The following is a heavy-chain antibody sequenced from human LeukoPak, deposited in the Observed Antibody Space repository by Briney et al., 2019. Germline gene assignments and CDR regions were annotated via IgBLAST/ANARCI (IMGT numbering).Heavy chain of an antibody. CDR3: ANIWFGGLTYDNWFDP. CDR2: INHSGST. Sequence: SETLSLTCAVYGGSFSGYYWSWIRQPPGKGLEWIGEINHSGSTNYNPSLKSRVTISVDTSKNQFSLKLSSVTAADTAVYYCANIWFGGLTYDNWFDPWGQGTLVTVSS. D-gene: IGHD3-10*01. J-gene: IGHJ5*02. CDR1: GGSFSGYY. V-gene: IGHV4-34*01.